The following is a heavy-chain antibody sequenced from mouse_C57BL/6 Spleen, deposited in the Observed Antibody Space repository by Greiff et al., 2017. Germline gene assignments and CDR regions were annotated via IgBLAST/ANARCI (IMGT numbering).Heavy chain of an antibody. J-gene: IGHJ3*01. CDR2: IRLKSDNYAT. Sequence: EVQRVESGGGLVQPGGSMKLSCVASGFTFSNYWLNWVRQSPEKGLEWVAQIRLKSDNYATHYAESVKGRFTISRDDSKSSVYLQMNNLRAEDTGIDYCTVLYDYDGFAYWGQGTLVTVSA. CDR3: TVLYDYDGFAY. CDR1: GFTFSNYW. V-gene: IGHV6-3*01. D-gene: IGHD2-4*01.